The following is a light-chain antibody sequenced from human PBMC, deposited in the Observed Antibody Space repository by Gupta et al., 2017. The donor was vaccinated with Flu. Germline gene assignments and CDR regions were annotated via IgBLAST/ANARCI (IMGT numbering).Light chain of an antibody. CDR2: DAS. Sequence: DIQMTQSPSSLSASVGDRVTITCQASQDISNYLNWYQQKPGKAPKLLIYDASNLETGVPSRFSGSGSWTDFTFTISSRQPEDLATYYCQQEDNLPITFGRGTKVEIK. V-gene: IGKV1-33*01. CDR1: QDISNY. CDR3: QQEDNLPIT. J-gene: IGKJ4*01.